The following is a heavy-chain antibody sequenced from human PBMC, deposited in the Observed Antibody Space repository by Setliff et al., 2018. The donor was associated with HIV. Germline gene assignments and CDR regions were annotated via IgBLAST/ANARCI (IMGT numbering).Heavy chain of an antibody. D-gene: IGHD6-13*01. CDR2: ISSSSSTI. CDR1: GFTFSSYS. CDR3: AKAPLTIVATGGEDC. V-gene: IGHV3-48*01. Sequence: GGSLRLSCAASGFTFSSYSMNWVRQAPGKGLEWVSYISSSSSTIYYADSVKGRFTISRDNSKNTLYLQVNSPRADDTAVYYCAKAPLTIVATGGEDCWGQGTLVTVSS. J-gene: IGHJ4*02.